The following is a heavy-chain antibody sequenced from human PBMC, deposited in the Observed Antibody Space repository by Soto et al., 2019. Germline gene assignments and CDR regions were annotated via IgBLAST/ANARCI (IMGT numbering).Heavy chain of an antibody. D-gene: IGHD2-2*01. CDR1: GFTFSSYA. J-gene: IGHJ6*02. V-gene: IGHV3-30-3*01. Sequence: GGSLRLSCAASGFTFSSYAMHWVRQAPGKGLEWVAVISYDGSNKYYADSVKGRFTISRGNSKNTLYLQMNSLRAEDTAVYYCARSVPAAMDYYYYGMDVWGQGTTVTVSS. CDR3: ARSVPAAMDYYYYGMDV. CDR2: ISYDGSNK.